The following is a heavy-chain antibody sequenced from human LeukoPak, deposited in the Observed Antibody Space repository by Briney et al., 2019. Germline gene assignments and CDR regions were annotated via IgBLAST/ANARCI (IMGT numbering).Heavy chain of an antibody. V-gene: IGHV3-7*03. Sequence: GGSLRLSCVASGFTFSVYWMSWVRQAPGKGLEWVANIKEDGSEKYYVDSVKGRFTISRDNAKNSLYLQMNSLRAEDTALYYCAKGVEWELLPSSFDYWGQGTLVTVSS. D-gene: IGHD1-26*01. CDR3: AKGVEWELLPSSFDY. J-gene: IGHJ4*02. CDR2: IKEDGSEK. CDR1: GFTFSVYW.